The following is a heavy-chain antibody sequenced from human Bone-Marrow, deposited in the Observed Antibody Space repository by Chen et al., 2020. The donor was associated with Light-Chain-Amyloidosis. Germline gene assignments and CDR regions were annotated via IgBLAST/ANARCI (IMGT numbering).Heavy chain of an antibody. CDR1: GFTFDDYP. V-gene: IGHV3-43*01. D-gene: IGHD6-19*01. Sequence: EVQFVESGGVVVQPGESLRLSCEASGFTFDDYPMHWVRQAPGESLEWVSLISWDGGRAYYADSLKGRFTISRDNSKNSLYLQMNSLSTEDTALYYCAKGQGGSGWHFDSWGQGTLVTVSS. CDR3: AKGQGGSGWHFDS. J-gene: IGHJ4*02. CDR2: ISWDGGRA.